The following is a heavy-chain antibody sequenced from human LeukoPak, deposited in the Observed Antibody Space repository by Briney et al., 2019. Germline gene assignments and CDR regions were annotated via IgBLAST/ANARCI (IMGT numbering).Heavy chain of an antibody. CDR3: AKASMVVTGPAY. CDR1: GFTFSSYS. J-gene: IGHJ4*02. D-gene: IGHD4-23*01. CDR2: ISGSGGST. Sequence: GGSLRLSCAASGFTFSSYSMSWVRQPPGKVLEWVSAISGSGGSTYYADSVKGRFTISRDNSKNTLYLQMNSLRAEDTAVYYCAKASMVVTGPAYWGQGTLVTVSS. V-gene: IGHV3-23*01.